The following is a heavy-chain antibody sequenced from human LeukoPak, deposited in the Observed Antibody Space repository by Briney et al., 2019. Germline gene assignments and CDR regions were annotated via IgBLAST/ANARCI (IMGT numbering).Heavy chain of an antibody. CDR1: GFTFSSYW. D-gene: IGHD6-13*01. V-gene: IGHV3-74*01. CDR3: ARDQARRTVIAAAGNLDY. Sequence: GGSLRLSCAASGFTFSSYWMHWFRQAPEKGLVWVSRINSDRSSTSYADSVKGRFTISRDNAKNTLYLQMNSLRAEDTAVYYCARDQARRTVIAAAGNLDYWGQGTLVTVSS. J-gene: IGHJ4*02. CDR2: INSDRSST.